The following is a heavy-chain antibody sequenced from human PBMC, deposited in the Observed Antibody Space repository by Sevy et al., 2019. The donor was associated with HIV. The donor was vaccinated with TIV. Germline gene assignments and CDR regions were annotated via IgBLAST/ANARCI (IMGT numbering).Heavy chain of an antibody. CDR3: ARVRLHSSANWFDP. J-gene: IGHJ5*02. D-gene: IGHD6-25*01. CDR1: GGSISSGGYY. V-gene: IGHV4-31*03. CDR2: IYYSGST. Sequence: SETLSLTCTVSGGSISSGGYYWSWIRQHPGKGLEWIGYIYYSGSTYYNPSLKSRVTISVDTSKNQFSLKLSSVTAADTAVYYCARVRLHSSANWFDPWGQGTLVTVSS.